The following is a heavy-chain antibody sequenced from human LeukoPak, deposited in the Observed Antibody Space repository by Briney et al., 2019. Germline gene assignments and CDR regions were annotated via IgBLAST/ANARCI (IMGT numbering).Heavy chain of an antibody. CDR3: ARDLWQQLVTKTKKHAFDI. J-gene: IGHJ3*02. CDR1: GGSISSSNW. CDR2: IYHSGST. Sequence: SGTLSLTCAVSGGSISSSNWWSCVRQPPGKGLEWMGEIYHSGSTNYNPSLKSRVTISVDKSKNQFSLQLNSVTPEDTAVYYCARDLWQQLVTKTKKHAFDIWGQGTMVTVSS. V-gene: IGHV4-4*02. D-gene: IGHD6-13*01.